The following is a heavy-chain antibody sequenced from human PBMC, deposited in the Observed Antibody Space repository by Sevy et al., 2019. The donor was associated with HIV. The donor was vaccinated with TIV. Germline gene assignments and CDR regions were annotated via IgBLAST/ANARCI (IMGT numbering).Heavy chain of an antibody. D-gene: IGHD1-1*01. J-gene: IGHJ3*02. CDR3: ASEHNWDDAFDI. V-gene: IGHV3-33*08. CDR1: GFNLNMYG. CDR2: IWYDGSIK. Sequence: GGSLRLSCAASGFNLNMYGMHWVRQAPGKGLEWVGQIWYDGSIKKYADSVKGRFTISRDNSKSTLYLQMNSLRGEDTAVYFCASEHNWDDAFDIWGQGPMVTVSS.